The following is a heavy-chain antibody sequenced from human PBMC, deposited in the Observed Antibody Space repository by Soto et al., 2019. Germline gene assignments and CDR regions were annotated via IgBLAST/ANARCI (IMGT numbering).Heavy chain of an antibody. CDR3: ARLSGTYGRRHYFDY. Sequence: GGSLRLSCTASGFTFSSYEMTWVRQVAGKGLELVSYISSSGSTIHYADSVRGRFTIYRDNAKSSLYLEMNSLRPEDTATYYCARLSGTYGRRHYFDYWGQGTLVTVSS. CDR2: ISSSGSTI. V-gene: IGHV3-48*03. D-gene: IGHD3-16*01. CDR1: GFTFSSYE. J-gene: IGHJ4*02.